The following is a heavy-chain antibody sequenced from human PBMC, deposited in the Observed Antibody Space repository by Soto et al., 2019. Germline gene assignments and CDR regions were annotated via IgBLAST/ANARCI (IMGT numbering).Heavy chain of an antibody. Sequence: PGGSLRLSCAASGFTFSSYAMHWVRQAPGKGLEYVSAISSNGGSTYYADSVKGRFTISRDNSKNTLYLQMGSLRAEDMAVYYCARDRRSSSSWYAGKFRYYYYYGMDVWGQGTTVTVSS. V-gene: IGHV3-64*02. D-gene: IGHD6-13*01. CDR1: GFTFSSYA. J-gene: IGHJ6*02. CDR3: ARDRRSSSSWYAGKFRYYYYYGMDV. CDR2: ISSNGGST.